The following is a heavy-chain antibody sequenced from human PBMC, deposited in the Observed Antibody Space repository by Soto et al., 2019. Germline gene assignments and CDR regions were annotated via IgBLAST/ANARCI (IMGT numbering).Heavy chain of an antibody. J-gene: IGHJ6*02. CDR2: IIPIFGTA. D-gene: IGHD3-3*01. CDR1: GGTFSSYA. Sequence: GASVKVSCKASGGTFSSYAISWVRQAPGQGLEWMGGIIPIFGTADYAQKFQGRVTVTRDTSTSTVYMELSSLRSEDTAVYYCARQFLEWLPYYYYGMDVWGQGTTVTVSS. V-gene: IGHV1-69*05. CDR3: ARQFLEWLPYYYYGMDV.